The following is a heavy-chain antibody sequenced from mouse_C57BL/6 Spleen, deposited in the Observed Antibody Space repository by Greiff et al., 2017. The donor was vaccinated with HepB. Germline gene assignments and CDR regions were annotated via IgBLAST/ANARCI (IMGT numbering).Heavy chain of an antibody. Sequence: EVKVVESGGGLVKPGGSLKLSCAASGFTFSDYGMHWVRQAPEKGLEWVAYISSGSSTIYYADTVKGRFTISRDNAKNTLFLQMTSLRSEDTAMYYCARMRLRDFDVWGTGTTVTVSS. CDR1: GFTFSDYG. CDR2: ISSGSSTI. J-gene: IGHJ1*03. D-gene: IGHD2-4*01. CDR3: ARMRLRDFDV. V-gene: IGHV5-17*01.